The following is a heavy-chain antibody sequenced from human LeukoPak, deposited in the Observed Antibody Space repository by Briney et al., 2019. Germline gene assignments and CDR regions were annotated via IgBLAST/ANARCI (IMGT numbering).Heavy chain of an antibody. CDR3: AKDRMVGATLSPDAFDI. Sequence: GGSLRLSCAASGFTFSSYSMSWVRQAPGKGLEWVSAIRSSGGNTYYPDSVKGRFTISRDNAKNSLYLQMNSLRAEDTALYYCAKDRMVGATLSPDAFDIWGQGTMVTVSS. J-gene: IGHJ3*02. D-gene: IGHD1-26*01. V-gene: IGHV3-23*01. CDR1: GFTFSSYS. CDR2: IRSSGGNT.